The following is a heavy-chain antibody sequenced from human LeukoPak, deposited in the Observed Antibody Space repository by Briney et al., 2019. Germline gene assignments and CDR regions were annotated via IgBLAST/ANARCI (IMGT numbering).Heavy chain of an antibody. D-gene: IGHD2-2*01. CDR1: GYTFTSYG. CDR2: ISAYNGNT. J-gene: IGHJ5*02. Sequence: ASVKVSCKASGYTFTSYGISWVRQAPGQGLEWMGWISAYNGNTNYAQKLQGRDTMTTDTSTSTAYMELRSLRSDDTAVYYCARVKVDVVVPAAMPDDWFDPWGQGTLVTVSS. CDR3: ARVKVDVVVPAAMPDDWFDP. V-gene: IGHV1-18*04.